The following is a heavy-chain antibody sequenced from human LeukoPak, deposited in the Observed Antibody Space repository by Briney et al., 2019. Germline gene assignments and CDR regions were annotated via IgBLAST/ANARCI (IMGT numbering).Heavy chain of an antibody. CDR1: GGSISSSNW. Sequence: SETLSLTCAVSGGSISSSNWWGWVRQPPGKGLEWIGEIYQSGSTNYNPSLKSRVTISVDKSKNQFSLKLSSVTAADTAVYYCATGIAAADSFDYWGQGTLVTVSS. V-gene: IGHV4-4*02. J-gene: IGHJ4*02. CDR3: ATGIAAADSFDY. CDR2: IYQSGST. D-gene: IGHD6-13*01.